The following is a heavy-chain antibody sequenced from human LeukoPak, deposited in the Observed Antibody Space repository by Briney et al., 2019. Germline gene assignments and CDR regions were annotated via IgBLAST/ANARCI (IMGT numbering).Heavy chain of an antibody. CDR3: ARTFDSSWFDY. V-gene: IGHV4-59*01. J-gene: IGHJ4*02. D-gene: IGHD6-13*01. CDR1: GGSFSGYH. Sequence: PSETLSLTCAVYGGSFSGYHWTWIRQPPGKGLEWIGYIYYSGSTNYNPSLKSRVTISVDTSKNQLSLKLSSVTAADTAVYYCARTFDSSWFDYWGQGTLVTVSS. CDR2: IYYSGST.